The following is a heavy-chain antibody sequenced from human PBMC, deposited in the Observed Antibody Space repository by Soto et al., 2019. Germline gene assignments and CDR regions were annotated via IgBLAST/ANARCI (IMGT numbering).Heavy chain of an antibody. V-gene: IGHV3-7*01. CDR1: GFTFSSYW. J-gene: IGHJ4*02. D-gene: IGHD7-27*01. CDR2: IKQDGSEK. CDR3: APLGQPAAFDY. Sequence: VGSLRLSCAASGFTFSSYWRSWVRQAPGKGLEWVANIKQDGSEKYYVDSVKGRFTISRDNAKNSLYLQMNSLRAEDTAVYYWAPLGQPAAFDYGGQ.